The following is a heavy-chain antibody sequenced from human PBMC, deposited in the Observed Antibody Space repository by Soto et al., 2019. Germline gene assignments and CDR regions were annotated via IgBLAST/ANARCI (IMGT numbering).Heavy chain of an antibody. J-gene: IGHJ4*02. Sequence: ASVKVSCKASGYTFTDYFIHWVRQAPGQGLEWMGWINPNSGGTNYVQKFQGRVIMTRDTSISTVYMELSRLRSDDTAVYYCASSTSSYLSPDYWGQGTLVTVSS. V-gene: IGHV1-2*02. CDR2: INPNSGGT. CDR1: GYTFTDYF. CDR3: ASSTSSYLSPDY. D-gene: IGHD6-6*01.